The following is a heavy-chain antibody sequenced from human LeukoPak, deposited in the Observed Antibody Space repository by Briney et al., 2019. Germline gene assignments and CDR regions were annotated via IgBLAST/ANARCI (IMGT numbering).Heavy chain of an antibody. CDR1: GLSFTVYY. V-gene: IGHV4-34*01. D-gene: IGHD7-27*01. CDR3: TKTSPGVPLDI. Sequence: SETLSLTCAVSGLSFTVYYWSWIRQPPGKGPEWIGEISHSGRTSYNPSLKCRVTISLDTSKNQFSLELSFVTAADTAVYYCTKTSPGVPLDIWGQGALVTVSS. CDR2: ISHSGRT. J-gene: IGHJ4*02.